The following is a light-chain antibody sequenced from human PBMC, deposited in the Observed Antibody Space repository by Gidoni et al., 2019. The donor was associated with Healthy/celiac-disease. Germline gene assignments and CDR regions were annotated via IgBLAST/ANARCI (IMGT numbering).Light chain of an antibody. CDR2: AAP. V-gene: IGKV1-39*01. Sequence: DIQMTQSPSSLSASVGDRVTITCRASQSISSYLNWYQQKPGKAPKRLMYAAPSLQSGVPSRFSGSGSGTDVTLTISSLQPEDFATYYCQQSYSTPQTFGQATKLEIK. CDR1: QSISSY. CDR3: QQSYSTPQT. J-gene: IGKJ2*01.